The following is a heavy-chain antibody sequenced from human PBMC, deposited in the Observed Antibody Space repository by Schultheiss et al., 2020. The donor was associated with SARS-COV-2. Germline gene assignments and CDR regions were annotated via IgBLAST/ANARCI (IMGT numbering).Heavy chain of an antibody. V-gene: IGHV3-7*03. CDR2: IKQDGSEK. J-gene: IGHJ6*02. Sequence: GGSLRLSCAASGFTFSSYWMSWVRQAPGKGLEWVANIKQDGSEKYYVDSVKGRFTISRDNAKNSLYLQMNSLRAEDTAVYYCARDTGGNHYYYYGMDVWGQGTTVTVSS. CDR1: GFTFSSYW. CDR3: ARDTGGNHYYYYGMDV. D-gene: IGHD4-23*01.